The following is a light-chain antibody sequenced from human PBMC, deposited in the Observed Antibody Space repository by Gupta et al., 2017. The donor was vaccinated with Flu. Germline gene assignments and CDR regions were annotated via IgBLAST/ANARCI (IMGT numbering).Light chain of an antibody. J-gene: IGLJ1*01. CDR1: SSDIGAYNY. CDR3: SSFTSTSALV. Sequence: QSALTQPASVSGSPGQSVTISCTGSSSDIGAYNYVSWCQQHPGKAPKLVFYEGSDRPSGVSNRFSGSKSGNTASLTISGLQAEDEADYYCSSFTSTSALVFGTGTRVTVL. CDR2: EGS. V-gene: IGLV2-14*01.